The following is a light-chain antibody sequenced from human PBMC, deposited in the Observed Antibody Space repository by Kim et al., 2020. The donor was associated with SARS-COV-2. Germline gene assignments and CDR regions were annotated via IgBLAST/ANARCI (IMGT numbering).Light chain of an antibody. CDR2: QDN. CDR3: QAWDSSTVV. Sequence: VSPGQIASITCSGDKLGDKYTCWYQQKPGQSPVLVIYQDNKRPSGIPERFSGSNSGNTATLTISGTQAMDEADYFCQAWDSSTVVFGGGTQLTVL. J-gene: IGLJ2*01. CDR1: KLGDKY. V-gene: IGLV3-1*01.